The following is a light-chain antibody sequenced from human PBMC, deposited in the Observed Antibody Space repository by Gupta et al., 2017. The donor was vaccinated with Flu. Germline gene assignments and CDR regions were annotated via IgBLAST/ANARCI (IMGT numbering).Light chain of an antibody. Sequence: RVTISCSGSTSHSGSDYVYWYQQLPGTAPKLLIYRNNQRPSGVPDRFSGSKSGTSASLAISGLRAEDEAVYFCGAWDDSLSAWVFGGGTKLTVL. CDR1: TSHSGSDY. CDR3: GAWDDSLSAWV. J-gene: IGLJ3*02. V-gene: IGLV1-47*01. CDR2: RNN.